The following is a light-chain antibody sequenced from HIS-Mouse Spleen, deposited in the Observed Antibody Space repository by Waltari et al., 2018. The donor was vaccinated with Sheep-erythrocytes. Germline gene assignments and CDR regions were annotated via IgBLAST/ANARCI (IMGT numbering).Light chain of an antibody. CDR2: DVS. J-gene: IGLJ1*01. Sequence: QSALTQPRSVSGSPGQSVTLSCPGTSSDARGYNYVSWYQQHPGKAPKLMIYDVSKRPSGVPDRFSGSKSGNTASLTISGLQAEDEADYYCCSYAGSYNHVFATGTKVTVL. CDR3: CSYAGSYNHV. CDR1: SSDARGYNY. V-gene: IGLV2-11*01.